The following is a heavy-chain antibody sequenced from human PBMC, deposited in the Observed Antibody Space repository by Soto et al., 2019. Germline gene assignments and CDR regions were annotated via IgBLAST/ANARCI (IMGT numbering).Heavy chain of an antibody. J-gene: IGHJ6*02. V-gene: IGHV1-69*06. CDR2: IIPIFGTA. CDR3: ATQAVAVHYYYYDMDV. CDR1: GGTFSSYA. Sequence: SVKVSCKASGGTFSSYAISWVRQAPGQGLEWMGGIIPIFGTANYAQKFQGRVTITADKSTSTAYMELSSLRSEDTAVYYCATQAVAVHYYYYDMDVWGQGTTVTVSS. D-gene: IGHD6-19*01.